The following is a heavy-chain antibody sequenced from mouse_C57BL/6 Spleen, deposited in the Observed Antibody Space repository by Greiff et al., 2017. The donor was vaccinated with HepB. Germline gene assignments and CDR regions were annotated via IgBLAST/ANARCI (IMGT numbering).Heavy chain of an antibody. V-gene: IGHV14-2*01. D-gene: IGHD2-5*01. CDR2: IDPEDGET. CDR1: GFNIKDYY. Sequence: VQLKQSGAELVKPGASVKLSCTASGFNIKDYYMHWVKQRTEQGLEWIGRIDPEDGETKYAPKFQGKATITADTSSNTAYLQLSSLTSEDTAVYYCASPYYSNYVAWFAYWGQGTLVTVSA. J-gene: IGHJ3*01. CDR3: ASPYYSNYVAWFAY.